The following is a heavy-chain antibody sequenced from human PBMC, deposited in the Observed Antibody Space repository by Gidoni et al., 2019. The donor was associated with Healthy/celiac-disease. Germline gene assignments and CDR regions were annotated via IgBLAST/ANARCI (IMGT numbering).Heavy chain of an antibody. D-gene: IGHD1-26*01. Sequence: HVTLKESGPVLVKPTETLPLTCTVSGFSLSNARMGVSWIRQPPGKALEWLAHIFSNDEKSYSTSLKSRLTISKDTSKSQVVLTMTNMDPVDTATYYCARSGAPYYYYYGMDVWGQGTTVTVSS. CDR1: GFSLSNARMG. J-gene: IGHJ6*02. V-gene: IGHV2-26*01. CDR3: ARSGAPYYYYYGMDV. CDR2: IFSNDEK.